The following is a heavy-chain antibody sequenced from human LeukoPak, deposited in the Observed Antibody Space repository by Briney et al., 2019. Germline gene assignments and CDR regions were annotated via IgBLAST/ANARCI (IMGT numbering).Heavy chain of an antibody. J-gene: IGHJ4*02. D-gene: IGHD4-17*01. V-gene: IGHV3-23*01. CDR3: ARDPYGDYVFDY. CDR2: ISGSGGST. Sequence: GGSLRLSCAASGFTLSSYAMSWVRQAPGKGLEWVSGISGSGGSTYYADSVKGRFTISRDNSKNTLYLQTNSLRAEDTALYYCARDPYGDYVFDYWGQGTLVTASS. CDR1: GFTLSSYA.